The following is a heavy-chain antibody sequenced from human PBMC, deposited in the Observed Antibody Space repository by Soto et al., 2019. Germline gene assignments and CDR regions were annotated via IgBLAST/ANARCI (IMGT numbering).Heavy chain of an antibody. CDR3: AKDYITIFGVVPSFDY. CDR2: ISGSGGST. Sequence: PGGSLRLSCAASGFTFSSYAMSWVRQAPGKGLEWVSAISGSGGSTYYADSVKGRFTISRDNSKNTLYLQMNSLRAEDTAVYYCAKDYITIFGVVPSFDYCGQGTLVIVSS. D-gene: IGHD3-3*01. V-gene: IGHV3-23*01. J-gene: IGHJ4*02. CDR1: GFTFSSYA.